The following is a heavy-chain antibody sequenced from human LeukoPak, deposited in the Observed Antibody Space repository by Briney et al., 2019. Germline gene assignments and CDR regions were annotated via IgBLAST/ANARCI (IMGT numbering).Heavy chain of an antibody. V-gene: IGHV4-59*08. D-gene: IGHD5/OR15-5a*01. CDR2: IYYSGST. J-gene: IGHJ6*02. CDR1: GGSISSYY. Sequence: PSETLSLTCTVSGGSISSYYWSWIRQPPGKGLEWIGYIYYSGSTNYNPSLKSRVTISVDTSKNQFSLKLSSVTAADTAVYYCARQVSTHYYYYYGMDVWGQGTTVTVSS. CDR3: ARQVSTHYYYYYGMDV.